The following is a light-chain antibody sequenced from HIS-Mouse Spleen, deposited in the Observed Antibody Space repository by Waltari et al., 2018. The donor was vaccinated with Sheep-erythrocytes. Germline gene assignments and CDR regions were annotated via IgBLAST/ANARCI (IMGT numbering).Light chain of an antibody. V-gene: IGLV2-23*01. Sequence: QSALTQPASVSGSPGQSITLSCTGTSSAVGSYTLVSWYQQHPGKAPKLMIYEGSKRPSGVSNRFSGSKSGNTASLTISGLQAEDEADYYCCSYAGSSVWVFGGGTKLTVL. J-gene: IGLJ3*02. CDR1: SSAVGSYTL. CDR2: EGS. CDR3: CSYAGSSVWV.